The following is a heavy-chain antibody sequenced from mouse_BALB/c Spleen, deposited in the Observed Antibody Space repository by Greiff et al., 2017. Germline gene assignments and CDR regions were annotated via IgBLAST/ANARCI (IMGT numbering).Heavy chain of an antibody. CDR2: IDPENGNT. Sequence: EVQGVESGAELVRPGALVKLSCKASGFNIKDYYMHWVKQRPEQGLEWIGWIDPENGNTIYDPKFQGKASITADTSSNTAYLQLSSLTSEDTAVYYCATITTVVATPFDYWGQGTTLTVSS. CDR3: ATITTVVATPFDY. D-gene: IGHD1-1*01. J-gene: IGHJ2*01. CDR1: GFNIKDYY. V-gene: IGHV14-1*02.